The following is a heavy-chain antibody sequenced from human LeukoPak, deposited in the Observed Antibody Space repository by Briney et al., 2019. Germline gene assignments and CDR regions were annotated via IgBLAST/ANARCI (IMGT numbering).Heavy chain of an antibody. CDR1: GFTFSNAW. CDR2: IKSKTDGGTT. CDR3: AKDRVNSSTGGYYLDY. D-gene: IGHD2-2*01. V-gene: IGHV3-15*01. J-gene: IGHJ4*02. Sequence: GGSLRLSCAASGFTFSNAWMSWVRQAPGKGLEWVGRIKSKTDGGTTDYAAPVKGRFTISRDDSKNTLYLQMNSLRAEDTAVYYCAKDRVNSSTGGYYLDYWGQGTLVTVSS.